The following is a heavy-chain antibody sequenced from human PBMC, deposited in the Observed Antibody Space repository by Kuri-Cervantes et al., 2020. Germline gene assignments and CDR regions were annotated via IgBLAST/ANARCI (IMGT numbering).Heavy chain of an antibody. D-gene: IGHD3-22*01. J-gene: IGHJ5*02. CDR3: ARGGGYYDSKGWFDP. Sequence: ASVKVSCKASGYIFSGYFLHWVRQAPGQGLEWMGWINPNSDGTSYAQKFQGRVTVTRDTSISAVHLGLSSLTSDDTAVYYCARGGGYYDSKGWFDPWGQGTLVTVFS. CDR1: GYIFSGYF. V-gene: IGHV1-2*02. CDR2: INPNSDGT.